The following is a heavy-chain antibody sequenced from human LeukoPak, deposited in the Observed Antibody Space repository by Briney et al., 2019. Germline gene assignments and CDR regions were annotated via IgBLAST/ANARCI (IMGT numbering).Heavy chain of an antibody. V-gene: IGHV4-34*01. CDR1: GGSFSGYY. Sequence: SGTLSLTCGVNGGSFSGYYWSWIRQPPGKGLEWIGEINHSGSTKYNPSLKSRVTISVDTSKNQFSLKVTSVTAADTAVYYCARQYGSGWYNGYFQYWGQGTLVTVS. J-gene: IGHJ1*01. D-gene: IGHD6-19*01. CDR2: INHSGST. CDR3: ARQYGSGWYNGYFQY.